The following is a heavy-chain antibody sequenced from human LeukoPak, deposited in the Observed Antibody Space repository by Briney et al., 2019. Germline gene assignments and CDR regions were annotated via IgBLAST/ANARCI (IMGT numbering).Heavy chain of an antibody. J-gene: IGHJ4*02. CDR1: GFTFSSYA. Sequence: GGSLRLSCAASGFTFSSYAMSWVRQAPGKGLEWVSAISGSGGSTYYADSVKGRFTISRDNSKNTLYLQMNSLRAEDTAVYYCAKKLGYCSSTSCSHGGYFDYWGQGTLVTVSS. CDR2: ISGSGGST. D-gene: IGHD2-2*01. CDR3: AKKLGYCSSTSCSHGGYFDY. V-gene: IGHV3-23*01.